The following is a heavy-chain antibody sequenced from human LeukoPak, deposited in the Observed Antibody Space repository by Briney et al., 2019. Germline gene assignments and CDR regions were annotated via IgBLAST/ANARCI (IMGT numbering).Heavy chain of an antibody. V-gene: IGHV3-20*04. CDR1: GFTFDDYG. CDR2: INWNGGST. D-gene: IGHD2-2*01. Sequence: GGSLRLSCAASGFTFDDYGMSWVRQAPGKGLEWVSGINWNGGSTGYADSVKGRFTISRDNAKNFLYLQMNSLRAEDTALYYCARDKGYCSSTSCYPDYWGQGTLVTVSS. J-gene: IGHJ4*02. CDR3: ARDKGYCSSTSCYPDY.